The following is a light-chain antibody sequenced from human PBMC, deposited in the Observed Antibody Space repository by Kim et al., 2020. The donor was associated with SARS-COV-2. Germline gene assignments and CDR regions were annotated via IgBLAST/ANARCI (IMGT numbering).Light chain of an antibody. V-gene: IGKV3-11*01. CDR2: DAS. CDR1: QSVSSY. J-gene: IGKJ2*01. Sequence: SSPGERATLSCRASQSVSSYLAWYQQKPGQAPRLLIYDASSRATGIPARFSGSGSGTDFTLTISSLEPEDFAVYYCQQRSNWPPTFGQGTKVDIK. CDR3: QQRSNWPPT.